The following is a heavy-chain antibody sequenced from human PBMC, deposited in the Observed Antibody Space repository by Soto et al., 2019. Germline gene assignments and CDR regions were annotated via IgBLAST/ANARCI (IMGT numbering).Heavy chain of an antibody. CDR3: WRNDGDDSTNF. CDR2: IASHDGST. D-gene: IGHD3-22*01. Sequence: ASVKVSCKASGYTFTSYGLNWVRRAPGQGLEWMGRIASHDGSTVSAQSFQGRLTLTRDTFTNTAYLELGALTSDDTGLYFCWRNDGDDSTNFWGQGTLVTVSS. J-gene: IGHJ4*02. V-gene: IGHV1-18*04. CDR1: GYTFTSYG.